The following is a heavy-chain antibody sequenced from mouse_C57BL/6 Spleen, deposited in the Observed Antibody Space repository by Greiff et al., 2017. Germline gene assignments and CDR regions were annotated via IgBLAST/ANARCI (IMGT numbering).Heavy chain of an antibody. CDR1: GYTFTSYW. CDR2: IYPGSGSN. CDR3: ARLGYDGAWFAY. J-gene: IGHJ3*01. Sequence: VQLQQPGAALVKPGASVKMSCKASGYTFTSYWITWVKQRPGQGLEWIGDIYPGSGSNNYNEEFKSKATLTVDTSSSTAYMQLSSLTSEDAAVYYCARLGYDGAWFAYWGQGTLVTVSA. D-gene: IGHD2-2*01. V-gene: IGHV1-55*01.